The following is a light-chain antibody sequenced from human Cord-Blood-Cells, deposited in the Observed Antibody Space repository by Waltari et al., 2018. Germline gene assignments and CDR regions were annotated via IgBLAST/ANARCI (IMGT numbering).Light chain of an antibody. CDR2: SNH. Sequence: QSVLTQPPSASGTPGQRVTISCSGSSSNIGSTIVNWYQQLPGTAPKLLIYSNHQRPSGVPDRFSGSKSGTSASLAISGLQSEDEADYYCAAWDDSLNGWVFGGGTKLTVL. CDR1: SSNIGSTI. CDR3: AAWDDSLNGWV. J-gene: IGLJ3*02. V-gene: IGLV1-44*01.